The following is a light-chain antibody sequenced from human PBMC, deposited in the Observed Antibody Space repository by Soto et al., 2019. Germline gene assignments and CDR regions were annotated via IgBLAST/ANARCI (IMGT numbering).Light chain of an antibody. Sequence: QSVLTQPPSASGTPGQRVTISCSGSSSNIGSNPVNWYQQLPGTAPKLLIYGNNQRPSGVPDRFSASKSVTSASLAISGLQSYDEADYYCAAWDDSLNGALFGGGTKLTVL. J-gene: IGLJ2*01. CDR3: AAWDDSLNGAL. CDR1: SSNIGSNP. V-gene: IGLV1-44*01. CDR2: GNN.